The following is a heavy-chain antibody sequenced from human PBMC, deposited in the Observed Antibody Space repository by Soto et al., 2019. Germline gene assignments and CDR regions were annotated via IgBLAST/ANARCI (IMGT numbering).Heavy chain of an antibody. CDR3: AKDRGYYSSPICFNSPDFDY. Sequence: LRLSCTASGFTFTTYGMNWVRQAPGKGLEWVAVISYDGSNKLYADSVRGRFAISRDNSKNTLYLQMDSLRPEDMAVYYCAKDRGYYSSPICFNSPDFDYWGQGAPVTVS. V-gene: IGHV3-30*18. J-gene: IGHJ4*02. CDR1: GFTFTTYG. D-gene: IGHD2-2*01. CDR2: ISYDGSNK.